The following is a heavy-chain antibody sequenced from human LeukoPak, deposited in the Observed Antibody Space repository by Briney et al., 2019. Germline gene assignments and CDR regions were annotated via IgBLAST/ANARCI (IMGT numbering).Heavy chain of an antibody. Sequence: GASVKVSCKASGYTFTGYYMHWVRQAPGQGLEWMGWINPNSGGTNYAQKFQGRVTMTRDTSISTAYMELSRLRSDDTAVYYCARVKGKTAMVMYYWGQGTLVTVSS. D-gene: IGHD5-18*01. CDR3: ARVKGKTAMVMYY. CDR1: GYTFTGYY. V-gene: IGHV1-2*02. CDR2: INPNSGGT. J-gene: IGHJ4*02.